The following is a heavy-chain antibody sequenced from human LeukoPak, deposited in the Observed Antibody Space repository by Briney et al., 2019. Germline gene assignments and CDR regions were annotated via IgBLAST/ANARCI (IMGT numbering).Heavy chain of an antibody. D-gene: IGHD2-15*01. CDR1: GYTFTSYG. J-gene: IGHJ3*02. Sequence: GASVKVSCKASGYTFTSYGISWVRQAPGQGLEWMGCISAYNGNTHYVQKLQGRVTMTTDTSTSTAYMEMRSLRSDDTAVYYCARDRGYSHCSGGSCYYDAFDIWGQGTMVTVSS. CDR2: ISAYNGNT. V-gene: IGHV1-18*01. CDR3: ARDRGYSHCSGGSCYYDAFDI.